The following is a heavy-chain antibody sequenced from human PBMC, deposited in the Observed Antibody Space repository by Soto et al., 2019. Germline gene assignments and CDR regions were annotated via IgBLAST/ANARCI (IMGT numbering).Heavy chain of an antibody. CDR2: ISYDGSNK. J-gene: IGHJ4*02. D-gene: IGHD4-4*01. CDR3: AKGAVTVFDY. V-gene: IGHV3-30*18. Sequence: PGGSLRLSCAASPYTLSSYGMHWVRQAPGKGLEWVAVISYDGSNKYYADSVEGRFTISRDNSKNTLYLQMNSLRAEDTAVYYCAKGAVTVFDYWGQGT. CDR1: PYTLSSYG.